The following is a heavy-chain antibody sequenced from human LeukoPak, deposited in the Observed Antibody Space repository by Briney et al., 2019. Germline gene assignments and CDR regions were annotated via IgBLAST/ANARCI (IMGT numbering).Heavy chain of an antibody. CDR2: IKQDGSEK. CDR1: GFTFRNFW. D-gene: IGHD6-19*01. Sequence: PGGSLRLSCAASGFTFRNFWMSWVRQIPGKGLEWVANIKQDGSEKYYVDSVKGRFTISRDNAKNSLYLQMNSLRAEDTAVYYCASVAGLLDWGQGTLVTVSS. J-gene: IGHJ4*02. V-gene: IGHV3-7*01. CDR3: ASVAGLLD.